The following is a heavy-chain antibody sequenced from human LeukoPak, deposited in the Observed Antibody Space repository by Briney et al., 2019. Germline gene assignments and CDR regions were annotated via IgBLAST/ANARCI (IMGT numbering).Heavy chain of an antibody. CDR1: GFTFDDYG. J-gene: IGHJ3*02. CDR3: ARYALTTVTIGAFDI. V-gene: IGHV3-20*01. D-gene: IGHD4-17*01. CDR2: INWNGGST. Sequence: PGGSLRLSCAASGFTFDDYGMSWVRHAPGKGLEWVSGINWNGGSTGYADSVKGRFTISRDNAKNSLYLQMNSLRAEDTALYHCARYALTTVTIGAFDIWGQGTMVTVSS.